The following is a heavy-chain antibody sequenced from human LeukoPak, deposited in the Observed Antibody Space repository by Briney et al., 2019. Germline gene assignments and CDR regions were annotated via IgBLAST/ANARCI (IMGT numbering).Heavy chain of an antibody. D-gene: IGHD6-19*01. CDR2: ISAYNGNT. Sequence: ASVKVSCKTSGYTFTNYGISWVRQAPGQGLECMGWISAYNGNTNYAQKLQGRVTMTTDTSTSTAYMELRSLRSDDTAVYYCARVPPSDWLGTRTYYFDYWGQGTLVTVSP. V-gene: IGHV1-18*01. CDR1: GYTFTNYG. J-gene: IGHJ4*02. CDR3: ARVPPSDWLGTRTYYFDY.